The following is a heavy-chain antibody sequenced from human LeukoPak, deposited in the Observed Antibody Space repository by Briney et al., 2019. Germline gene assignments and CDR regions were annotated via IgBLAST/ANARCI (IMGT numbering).Heavy chain of an antibody. CDR1: GGSFSGYY. CDR2: INHSGST. Sequence: PSETLSLTCAVYGGSFSGYYWSWLRQPPGKGLEWIGGINHSGSTNYNPSLKSRVTISVDTSKNQFSLKLSSVTAADTAVYYCASEGNYYGSGSLDAFDIWGQGTMVTVSS. J-gene: IGHJ3*02. CDR3: ASEGNYYGSGSLDAFDI. D-gene: IGHD3-10*01. V-gene: IGHV4-34*01.